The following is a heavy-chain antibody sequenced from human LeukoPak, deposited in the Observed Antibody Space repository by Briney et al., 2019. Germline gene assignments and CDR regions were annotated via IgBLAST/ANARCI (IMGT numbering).Heavy chain of an antibody. CDR1: GDSISTYY. J-gene: IGHJ4*02. D-gene: IGHD5-24*01. V-gene: IGHV4-4*08. Sequence: SETLSLTCTVSGDSISTYYWSWIRQPPGKGLEWIGYIFTSGSTNYNPSLKSRVTISVDTSKNQFSLKLTSVTAADTAVYYCARRRDAYNHPDYWGQGTLVTVSS. CDR3: ARRRDAYNHPDY. CDR2: IFTSGST.